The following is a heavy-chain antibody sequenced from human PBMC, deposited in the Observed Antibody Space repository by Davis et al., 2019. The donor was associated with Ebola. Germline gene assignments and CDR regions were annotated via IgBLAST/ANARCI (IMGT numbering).Heavy chain of an antibody. CDR1: GGTFSSYA. J-gene: IGHJ6*02. D-gene: IGHD2-21*02. CDR3: ARPGDSVVRDDYYYYYYGMDV. CDR2: IIPIFGTA. V-gene: IGHV1-69*13. Sequence: SVKVSCKASGGTFSSYAISWVRQAPGQGLEWMGGIIPIFGTANYAQKFQGRVTITADESTSTAYMELSSLRSEDTAVYYCARPGDSVVRDDYYYYYYGMDVWGQGTTVTVSS.